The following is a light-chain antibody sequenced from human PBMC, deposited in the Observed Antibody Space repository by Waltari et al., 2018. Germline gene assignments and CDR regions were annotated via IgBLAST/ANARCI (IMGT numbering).Light chain of an antibody. Sequence: QSALTQSASVSGSPGQSITISCTGTSRDVGSYDLVSWYQQLPGRAPTLILFGVGKRPSGISDRFSGSNSGNTASLTISGLQSEDEAHYYCSSYTQSRTRVFGGGTKVTVL. CDR2: GVG. CDR3: SSYTQSRTRV. J-gene: IGLJ3*02. CDR1: SRDVGSYDL. V-gene: IGLV2-23*02.